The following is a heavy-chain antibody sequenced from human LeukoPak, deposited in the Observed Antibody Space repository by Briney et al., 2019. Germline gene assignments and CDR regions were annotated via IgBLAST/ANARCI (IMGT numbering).Heavy chain of an antibody. J-gene: IGHJ4*02. Sequence: GGSLRLSCAASGFRFSSYDIHWVRQAPGKGLEWVTFIESDGTKEYYAESVKGRFTISRDNSKNTVYVQMNTLRAEDTAVYYCAKEGSGWYYLDYWGQGTVVTVSS. CDR2: IESDGTKE. D-gene: IGHD6-19*01. CDR1: GFRFSSYD. V-gene: IGHV3-30*02. CDR3: AKEGSGWYYLDY.